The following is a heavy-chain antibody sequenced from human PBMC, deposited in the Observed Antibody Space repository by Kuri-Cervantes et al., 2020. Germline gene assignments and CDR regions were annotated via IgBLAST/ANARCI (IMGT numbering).Heavy chain of an antibody. CDR1: GYTFTSYG. CDR3: ASAASMWIQQY. D-gene: IGHD5-18*01. Sequence: ASVKVSCKASGYTFTSYGISWVRQAPGQGLEWMGWISAYNGNTNYAQKLQGKVTMTTDTSTSTAYMELSSLRSEDTAVYYCASAASMWIQQYWGQGTLVTVSS. J-gene: IGHJ4*02. CDR2: ISAYNGNT. V-gene: IGHV1-18*01.